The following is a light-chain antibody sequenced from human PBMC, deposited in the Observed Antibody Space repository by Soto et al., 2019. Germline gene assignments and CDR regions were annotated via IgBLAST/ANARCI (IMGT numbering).Light chain of an antibody. CDR2: GAS. Sequence: ETLLTQSPGALSLSPWETATPPYMASQSLSSTYLAWYQQKPGQAPRLLVYGASSRATGIPDRFSGSGSGTDFTLTISRLEPEDFAVYYCQQYGSSPTFGQGTRLE. CDR3: QQYGSSPT. J-gene: IGKJ5*01. V-gene: IGKV3-20*01. CDR1: QSLSSTY.